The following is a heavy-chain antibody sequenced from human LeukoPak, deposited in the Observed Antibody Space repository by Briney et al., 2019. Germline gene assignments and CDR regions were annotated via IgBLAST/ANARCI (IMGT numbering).Heavy chain of an antibody. CDR1: GFTFSSYS. D-gene: IGHD2-8*02. CDR2: ISSSSSAI. CDR3: ARGGVFFDY. V-gene: IGHV3-48*01. Sequence: PGGSLKLSCAASGFTFSSYSMNWVPQAPGKVLERVSYISSSSSAIYYADSVKGRCTISRDNAKNSLHLQMNSLRAEDTAVYYCARGGVFFDYWGQGTLVTVSS. J-gene: IGHJ4*02.